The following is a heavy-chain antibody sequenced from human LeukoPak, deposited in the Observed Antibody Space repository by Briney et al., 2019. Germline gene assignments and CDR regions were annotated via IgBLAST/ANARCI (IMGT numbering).Heavy chain of an antibody. J-gene: IGHJ6*03. CDR1: GYTFTSYY. V-gene: IGHV1-46*01. D-gene: IGHD2-8*01. CDR3: ARDRRNGNYYMDV. Sequence: APVKVSCRASGYTFTSYYMHWVRQAPGQGLEWMGIINPSGGSTSYAQKFQGRVTMTRDTSTSTVYMELSSLRSEDTAVYYCARDRRNGNYYMDVWGKGTTVTVSS. CDR2: INPSGGST.